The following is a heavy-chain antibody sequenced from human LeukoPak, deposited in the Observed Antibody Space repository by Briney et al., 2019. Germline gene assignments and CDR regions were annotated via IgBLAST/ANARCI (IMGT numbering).Heavy chain of an antibody. J-gene: IGHJ4*02. Sequence: SQTLSLTCAISGDSVSSNNGAWNWIWQSPSRGLEWLGRTYYRSKWYNDYAVSMKGRITINPDTSKNQFSLQLNSVTPEDTAVYYCARDLGNSGWHTFDYWGQGTLVTVSS. D-gene: IGHD6-19*01. V-gene: IGHV6-1*01. CDR3: ARDLGNSGWHTFDY. CDR1: GDSVSSNNGA. CDR2: TYYRSKWYN.